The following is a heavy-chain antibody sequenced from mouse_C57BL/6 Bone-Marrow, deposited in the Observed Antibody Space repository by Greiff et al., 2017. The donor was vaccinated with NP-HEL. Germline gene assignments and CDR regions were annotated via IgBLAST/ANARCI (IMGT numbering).Heavy chain of an antibody. J-gene: IGHJ4*01. CDR1: GFSLTSYG. V-gene: IGHV2-2*01. CDR2: IWRGGGR. CDR3: ARRPTTVVATRNAMDY. Sequence: VMLVESGPGLVQPAPSLTITCTVSGFSLTSYGVHWVRQSPGKGLEWLGVIWRGGGRDYNTAIITRLSISKDNYKSQVFFKMNILQADDTAIYSGARRPTTVVATRNAMDYWGQGTSVTVSS. D-gene: IGHD1-1*01.